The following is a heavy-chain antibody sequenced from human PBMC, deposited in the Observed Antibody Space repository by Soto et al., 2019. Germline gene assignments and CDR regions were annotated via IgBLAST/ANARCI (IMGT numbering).Heavy chain of an antibody. CDR1: GYTFTRYG. CDR2: ISGYNGDA. V-gene: IGHV1-18*01. Sequence: QGQLVQSGAEVKMPGASVKVSCKASGYTFTRYGISWVRQAPGQSLEWMGWISGYNGDANYAQSFQGRVSMTIDTSTTTADMEVRTPTPDDAAVYYCAKNGQPPYYNSGLDVCGQGTTVTVSS. D-gene: IGHD3-10*01. CDR3: AKNGQPPYYNSGLDV. J-gene: IGHJ6*02.